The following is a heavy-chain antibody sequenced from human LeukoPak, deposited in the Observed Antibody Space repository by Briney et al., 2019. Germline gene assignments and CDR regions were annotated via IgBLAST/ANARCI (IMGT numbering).Heavy chain of an antibody. J-gene: IGHJ5*02. CDR1: GGTFSSYT. D-gene: IGHD3-3*01. V-gene: IGHV1-69*04. Sequence: SVKVCCKASGGTFSSYTISWVRQAPGQGLEWMGRIIPILGIANYAQKFQGRVTITADKSTSTAYMELSSLRSEDTAVYYCARDCSITIFGVASDPWGQGTLVTVSS. CDR2: IIPILGIA. CDR3: ARDCSITIFGVASDP.